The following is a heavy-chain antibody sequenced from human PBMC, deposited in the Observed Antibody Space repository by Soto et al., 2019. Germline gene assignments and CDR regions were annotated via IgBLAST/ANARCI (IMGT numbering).Heavy chain of an antibody. Sequence: SVKVSCKASGGTFSSYAISWVRQAPRQGLEWMGGIIPIFGTANYAQKFQGRVTITADESTSTAYMELSSLRTEDTAVYYCARDRGTIFGVVIRHFDYWGQGTLVTVSS. D-gene: IGHD3-3*01. CDR3: ARDRGTIFGVVIRHFDY. CDR2: IIPIFGTA. CDR1: GGTFSSYA. V-gene: IGHV1-69*13. J-gene: IGHJ4*02.